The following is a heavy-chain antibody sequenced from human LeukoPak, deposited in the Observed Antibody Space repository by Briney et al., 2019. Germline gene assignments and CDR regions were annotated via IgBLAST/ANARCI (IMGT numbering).Heavy chain of an antibody. CDR2: INPNSGGT. D-gene: IGHD3-22*01. CDR1: GYTFTGYY. Sequence: ASVKVSCKASGYTFTGYYMHWVRQAPGQGLEWMGWINPNSGGTNYAQKFQGRVTMTRGTSISTAYMELSRLRSDDTAVYYCARGRGYYDSSGQGVYFDYWGQGTLVTVSS. CDR3: ARGRGYYDSSGQGVYFDY. J-gene: IGHJ4*02. V-gene: IGHV1-2*02.